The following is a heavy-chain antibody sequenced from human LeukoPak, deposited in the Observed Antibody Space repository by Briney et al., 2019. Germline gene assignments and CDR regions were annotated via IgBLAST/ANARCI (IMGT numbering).Heavy chain of an antibody. CDR1: GGSISSSSYY. J-gene: IGHJ5*02. CDR2: SYYSGST. CDR3: ARRGVPYYYVSGTILGWFDP. Sequence: PSETLSLTCTVPGGSISSSSYYWGRIRQPPVKGREWIGPSYYSGSTYYNPSLQSQVTITVDTSKNQFALTLSCVTGGDTAVDYCARRGVPYYYVSGTILGWFDPWGQGTLVTVSS. D-gene: IGHD3-10*01. V-gene: IGHV4-39*06.